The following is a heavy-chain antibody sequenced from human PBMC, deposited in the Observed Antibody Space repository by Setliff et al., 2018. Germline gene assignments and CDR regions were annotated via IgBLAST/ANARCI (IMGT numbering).Heavy chain of an antibody. Sequence: ASVKVSCKASGYIFKSYGISWVRQAPGQGLEWMGWISSYNDVTNYAQSFQGRVTMTTDTSKSAAYMDLRCLSSDDTAVYYCAISTLSICSGGSCPNSFDVWGQGTMVTVSS. J-gene: IGHJ3*01. CDR3: AISTLSICSGGSCPNSFDV. D-gene: IGHD2-15*01. V-gene: IGHV1-18*01. CDR1: GYIFKSYG. CDR2: ISSYNDVT.